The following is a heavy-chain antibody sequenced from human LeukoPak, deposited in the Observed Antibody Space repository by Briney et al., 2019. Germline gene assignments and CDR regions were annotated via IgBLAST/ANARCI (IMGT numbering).Heavy chain of an antibody. CDR3: AKASLPYGDYLIHDAFDI. J-gene: IGHJ3*02. Sequence: GGSLRLSCVVSGFTLSTYGIHWVRQAPGKGLEWAAVIWYDGNRKYYADSVKGRFTISRDNAKNSLYLQMNSLRAEDTALYYCAKASLPYGDYLIHDAFDIWGQGTMVTVPS. V-gene: IGHV3-33*03. CDR2: IWYDGNRK. CDR1: GFTLSTYG. D-gene: IGHD4-17*01.